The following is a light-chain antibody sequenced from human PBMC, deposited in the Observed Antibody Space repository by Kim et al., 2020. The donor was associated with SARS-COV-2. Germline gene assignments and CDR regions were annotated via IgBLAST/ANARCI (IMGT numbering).Light chain of an antibody. Sequence: SPGERATLSCRASQSISSKVAWYQQKPGLAPRLLIYDTSTRAAGISARFSGSGSGTDFTLTISRLQSEDVAVYYCQQYDNWPPWTFGQGTKVDIK. CDR3: QQYDNWPPWT. J-gene: IGKJ1*01. V-gene: IGKV3-15*01. CDR2: DTS. CDR1: QSISSK.